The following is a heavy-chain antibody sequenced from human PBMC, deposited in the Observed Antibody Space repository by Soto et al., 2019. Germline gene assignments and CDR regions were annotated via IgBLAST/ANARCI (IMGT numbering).Heavy chain of an antibody. CDR1: GFTFIGHG. Sequence: EVQLVESGGGLVQPGGSRGLSGAAPGFTFIGHGRNWVGQAPGRGRGGVSRIGGDGGTTGHADSVKGRFTISRDNAKNTLYLQMNSLRVEDTAVYYCARGVPNCSSSSCYFDFWGQGILVTVSS. CDR3: ARGVPNCSSSSCYFDF. CDR2: IGGDGGTT. D-gene: IGHD2-2*01. V-gene: IGHV3-74*01. J-gene: IGHJ4*02.